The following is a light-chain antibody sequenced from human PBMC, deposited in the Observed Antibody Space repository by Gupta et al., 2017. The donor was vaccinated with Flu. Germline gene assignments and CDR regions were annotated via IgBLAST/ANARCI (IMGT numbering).Light chain of an antibody. CDR3: ASYDSRNDYV. V-gene: IGLV2-8*01. CDR1: RSDIGTYNY. Sequence: QAPLTQPPPASASPGPSVTISCTGTRSDIGTYNYVSCYQQHPANPPILIINEVSKRPSLAPDLSSAYNSSTTALPIVTRLPDEEADYYYGASYDSRNDYVFGTGTRVTVL. J-gene: IGLJ1*01. CDR2: EVS.